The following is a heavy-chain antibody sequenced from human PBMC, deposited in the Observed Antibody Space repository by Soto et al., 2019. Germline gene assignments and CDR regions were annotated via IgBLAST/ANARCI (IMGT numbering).Heavy chain of an antibody. D-gene: IGHD3-9*01. CDR1: GFPLSTSGMC. V-gene: IGHV2-70*01. CDR3: ARIAYDILTGYRHFDY. J-gene: IGHJ4*02. Sequence: SGPTLVNPTQTLTLTCTFSGFPLSTSGMCVSWIRQPPGKALEWLALIDWDDDKYYSTSLKTRLTISKDTSKNQVVLTMTNMDPVDTATYYCARIAYDILTGYRHFDYWGQGTLVTVSS. CDR2: IDWDDDK.